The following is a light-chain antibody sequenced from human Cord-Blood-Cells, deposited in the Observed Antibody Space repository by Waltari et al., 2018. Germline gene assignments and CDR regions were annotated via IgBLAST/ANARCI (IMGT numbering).Light chain of an antibody. J-gene: IGKJ3*01. V-gene: IGKV1-39*01. Sequence: DIQMTQSTSSLSASVGDRVTITCRASQSISSYLNWYQQKPGKAPKLLIYAASSLQSGVPSRFSGSGSGTYVTLTISSLQPEDFATYYCQQSYSTPFTFGPGTKVDIK. CDR2: AAS. CDR3: QQSYSTPFT. CDR1: QSISSY.